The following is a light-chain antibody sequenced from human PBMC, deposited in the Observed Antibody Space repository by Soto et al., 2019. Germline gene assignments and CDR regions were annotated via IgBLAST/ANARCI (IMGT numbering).Light chain of an antibody. Sequence: QSVLTQPPSVSGAPGQRVTISCTGSSSNIGAGYDVHWYQHLPGTAPKLLIYHNSNRPSGVPDRFSGSKSGTSASLAITGLQAEDEADYYCQSYDSSLSGSRVFGTGTKLTVL. CDR2: HNS. CDR3: QSYDSSLSGSRV. J-gene: IGLJ1*01. V-gene: IGLV1-40*01. CDR1: SSNIGAGYD.